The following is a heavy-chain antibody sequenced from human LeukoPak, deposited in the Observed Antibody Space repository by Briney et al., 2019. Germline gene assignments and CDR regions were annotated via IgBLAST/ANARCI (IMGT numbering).Heavy chain of an antibody. D-gene: IGHD3-10*01. J-gene: IGHJ4*02. Sequence: PSETLSLTCTVSGGSISSSSSYWGWIRQPPGKGLEWIGSIYYSGSTYYNPSLKSRVTISVDTSKNQFSLKLSSVTAADTAVYYCARQGIYGSGRDYWGQGTLVTVSS. CDR2: IYYSGST. V-gene: IGHV4-39*01. CDR1: GGSISSSSSY. CDR3: ARQGIYGSGRDY.